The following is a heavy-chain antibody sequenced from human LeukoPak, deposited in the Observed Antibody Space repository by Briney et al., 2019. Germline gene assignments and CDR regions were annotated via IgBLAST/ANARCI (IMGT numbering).Heavy chain of an antibody. CDR3: AKSTSFYLDS. CDR2: ISFDGSNT. J-gene: IGHJ4*02. V-gene: IGHV3-30-3*02. CDR1: GFTFRNFD. Sequence: PGRSLRLSCAASGFTFRNFDMHWVRQAPGKGLEWVAFISFDGSNTYYADSVKGRFTISRDNSKNMLYVQMNSLRAEDTAVYYCAKSTSFYLDSWGQGTLVTVSS.